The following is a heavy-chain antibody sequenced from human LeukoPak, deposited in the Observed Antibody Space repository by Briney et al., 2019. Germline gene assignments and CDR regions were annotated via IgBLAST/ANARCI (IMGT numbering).Heavy chain of an antibody. J-gene: IGHJ4*02. CDR1: GGSISSSSYY. V-gene: IGHV4-39*07. CDR2: IYYSGST. D-gene: IGHD3-9*01. Sequence: SETLSLTCTVSGGSISSSSYYWGWIRQPPGKGLEWIGSIYYSGSTNYNPSLKSRVTISVDTSKNQFSLKLSSVTAADTAVYYCARRVILTGYSYYFDYWGQGTLVTVSS. CDR3: ARRVILTGYSYYFDY.